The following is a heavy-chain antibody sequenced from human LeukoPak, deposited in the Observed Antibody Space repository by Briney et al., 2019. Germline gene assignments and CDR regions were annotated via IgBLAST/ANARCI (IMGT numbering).Heavy chain of an antibody. Sequence: SETLSVTCTVSGGSISSRSYYWGWIRLPPGKGLEWIGSIYYSGSTYYNPSLKSRVTISVDTSKNQFSLKLSSVTAADTAVYYCARGRGAAAGTGFHNWFDPWGQGTLVTVSA. D-gene: IGHD6-13*01. CDR1: GGSISSRSYY. J-gene: IGHJ5*02. V-gene: IGHV4-39*01. CDR2: IYYSGST. CDR3: ARGRGAAAGTGFHNWFDP.